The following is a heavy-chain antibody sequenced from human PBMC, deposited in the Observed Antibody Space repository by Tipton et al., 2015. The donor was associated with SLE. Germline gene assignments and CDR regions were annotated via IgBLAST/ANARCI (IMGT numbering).Heavy chain of an antibody. J-gene: IGHJ4*02. CDR2: IYYSGST. CDR3: ARGGYGDYDY. D-gene: IGHD4-17*01. Sequence: TLSLTCTVSGGSISSYYWSWIRQPPGKGLEWIGYIYYSGSTNYNPSLKSRVTISVDTSKNQFSLKLSSVTAAGTAVYYCARGGYGDYDYWGQGTLVTVPS. CDR1: GGSISSYY. V-gene: IGHV4-59*01.